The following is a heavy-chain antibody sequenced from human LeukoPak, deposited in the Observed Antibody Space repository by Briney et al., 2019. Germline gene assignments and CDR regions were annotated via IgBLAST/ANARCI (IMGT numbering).Heavy chain of an antibody. Sequence: GGSLRLSCAASGFTFSFYEMNWVRQAPGKGLEWVSYISSSGSIIYYADSVKGRFTISRDNAKNSLFLQMNSLRAEDTAVYYCARDVGYYGSGTYPDYFDYWGQGTLVTVSS. V-gene: IGHV3-48*03. CDR1: GFTFSFYE. CDR2: ISSSGSII. J-gene: IGHJ4*02. CDR3: ARDVGYYGSGTYPDYFDY. D-gene: IGHD3-10*01.